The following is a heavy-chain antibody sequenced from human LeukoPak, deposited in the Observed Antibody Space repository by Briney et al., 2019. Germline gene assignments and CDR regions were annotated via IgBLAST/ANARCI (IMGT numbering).Heavy chain of an antibody. D-gene: IGHD1-26*01. J-gene: IGHJ3*02. CDR1: GGSISSSSYY. Sequence: SETLSLTCTVSGGSISSSSYYWGWIRQPPGKGLEWIGSIYYSGSTYYNPSLKSRVTISVDTSKNQISLKLSSVTAADTAVYYCARPIYSGSYRHAFDIWGQGTMATVSS. CDR2: IYYSGST. V-gene: IGHV4-39*01. CDR3: ARPIYSGSYRHAFDI.